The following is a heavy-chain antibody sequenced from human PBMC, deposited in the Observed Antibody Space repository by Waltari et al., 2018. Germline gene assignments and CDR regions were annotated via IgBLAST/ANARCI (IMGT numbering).Heavy chain of an antibody. D-gene: IGHD6-19*01. Sequence: QVQLQQPGPGLVKPSQTHSLTCAISGDSVSSNSAAWNWIRQSPSRGLEWLGRTYYRSKWYNDYAVSVKSRITINPDTSKNQFSLQLNSVTPEDTAVYYCARSIAVAGTRNYYFDYWGQGTLVTVSS. CDR1: GDSVSSNSAA. CDR3: ARSIAVAGTRNYYFDY. J-gene: IGHJ4*02. CDR2: TYYRSKWYN. V-gene: IGHV6-1*01.